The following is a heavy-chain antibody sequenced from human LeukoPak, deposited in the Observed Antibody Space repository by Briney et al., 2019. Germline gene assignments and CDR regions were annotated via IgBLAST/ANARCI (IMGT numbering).Heavy chain of an antibody. CDR3: AREGIADSGSYFIPQYYFDY. J-gene: IGHJ4*02. Sequence: PGGSLRLSCAASGFTFSSYGMHWVRQAPGKGLEWVAAISYDGSNKYYADSAKGRFTISRDNSKNTLYLQMNSLRAEDTAVYYCAREGIADSGSYFIPQYYFDYWGQGTLVTVSS. CDR2: ISYDGSNK. CDR1: GFTFSSYG. V-gene: IGHV3-30*03. D-gene: IGHD1-26*01.